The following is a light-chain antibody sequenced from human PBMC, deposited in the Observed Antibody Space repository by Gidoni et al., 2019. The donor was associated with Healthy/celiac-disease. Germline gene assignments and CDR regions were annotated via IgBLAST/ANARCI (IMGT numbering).Light chain of an antibody. J-gene: IGKJ3*01. CDR2: GAS. Sequence: EIVMTQSPATLSVSPGERATLSCRASQSVSSNLAWYQQKPGQAPRLLIYGASTRATGIPARFSGSGSGTEFTLTISSLQSEDFAVYYCQQYNNWPQSFGPXTQVDIK. CDR3: QQYNNWPQS. CDR1: QSVSSN. V-gene: IGKV3-15*01.